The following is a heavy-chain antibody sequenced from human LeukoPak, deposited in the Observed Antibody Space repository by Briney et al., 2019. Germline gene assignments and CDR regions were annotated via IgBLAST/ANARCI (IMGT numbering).Heavy chain of an antibody. CDR1: GYTFTSYG. Sequence: ASVKVSCKASGYTFTSYGISWVRQAPGQGLEWMGWISAYNGNTNYAQKLQGRVTMTTDTSTSTAYMELSSLRSEDTAVYYCARGSGLNYYDSSGYYYYWGQGTLVTVSS. V-gene: IGHV1-18*01. J-gene: IGHJ4*02. D-gene: IGHD3-22*01. CDR3: ARGSGLNYYDSSGYYYY. CDR2: ISAYNGNT.